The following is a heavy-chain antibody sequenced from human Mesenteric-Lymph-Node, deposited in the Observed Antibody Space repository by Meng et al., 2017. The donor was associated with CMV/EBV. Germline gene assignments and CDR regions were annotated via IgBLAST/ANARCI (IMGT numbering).Heavy chain of an antibody. J-gene: IGHJ6*02. CDR3: ATSRYYDMDI. V-gene: IGHV3-30*02. CDR2: IQSGVVSI. D-gene: IGHD6-13*01. Sequence: GGSLRLSCAASGFNLNSHGMYWVRQAPGKGLEWVSFIQSGVVSIHYGDSVKGRFTISRENSKNTLYLQMRSMRAEDTAVYYCATSRYYDMDIWGQGTTVTVSS. CDR1: GFNLNSHG.